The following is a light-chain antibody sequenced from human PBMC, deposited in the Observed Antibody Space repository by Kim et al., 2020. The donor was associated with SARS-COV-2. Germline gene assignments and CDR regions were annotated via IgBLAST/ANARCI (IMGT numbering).Light chain of an antibody. CDR3: QSYSDSDWV. Sequence: KTVITSCARSGCSIASDYVQWFQQRTGSSPTPVIYENNKRPSGVPDRFSGSVYTTSNSASLTISGLRAEDEADYYCQSYSDSDWVFGGGTQLTVL. J-gene: IGLJ3*02. V-gene: IGLV6-57*01. CDR2: ENN. CDR1: GCSIASDY.